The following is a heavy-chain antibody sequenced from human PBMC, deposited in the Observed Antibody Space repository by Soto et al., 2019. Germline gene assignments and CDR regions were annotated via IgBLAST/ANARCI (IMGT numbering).Heavy chain of an antibody. J-gene: IGHJ5*02. CDR2: IYYSGST. CDR3: ARGPPRDP. CDR1: GCSISSGGYY. Sequence: SETLSLTCTVSGCSISSGGYYWGWIRQHPGKGLEWIGYIYYSGSTYYNPSLKSRVTISVDTSKNQFSLKLSSVTAADTAVYYCARGPPRDPWGQGTLVTVSS. V-gene: IGHV4-31*03.